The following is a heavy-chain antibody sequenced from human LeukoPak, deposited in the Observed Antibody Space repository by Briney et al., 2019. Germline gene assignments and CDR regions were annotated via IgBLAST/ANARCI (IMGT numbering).Heavy chain of an antibody. V-gene: IGHV3-30*03. J-gene: IGHJ4*02. CDR1: GFTFSNYG. CDR2: ISYDGSNQ. D-gene: IGHD1-26*01. Sequence: GRSLRLSCAASGFTFSNYGMHWVRQATGKGLEWVAVISYDGSNQNYADSVKGRFTISRDNSKNTLYVQMNSLRAEDTAVYYCALGYSGNYYFDYWGQGTLVTVSS. CDR3: ALGYSGNYYFDY.